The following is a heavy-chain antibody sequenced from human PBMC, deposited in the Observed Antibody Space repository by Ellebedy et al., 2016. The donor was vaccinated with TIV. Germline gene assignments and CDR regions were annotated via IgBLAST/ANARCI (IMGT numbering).Heavy chain of an antibody. D-gene: IGHD5-12*01. CDR2: ISSSVTTV. CDR3: ARVRQGSGGYNF. Sequence: PGGSLRLSCAASGFTFSDYYMSWIRQAPGEGLEWISYISSSVTTVYYADSVKGRFTISRDNAKNSLYLQMNSLRVEDTAMYYCARVRQGSGGYNFWGQGTLVTVSS. J-gene: IGHJ4*02. V-gene: IGHV3-11*01. CDR1: GFTFSDYY.